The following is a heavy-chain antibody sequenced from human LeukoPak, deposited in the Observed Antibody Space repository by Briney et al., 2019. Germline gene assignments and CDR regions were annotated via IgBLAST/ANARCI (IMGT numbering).Heavy chain of an antibody. D-gene: IGHD3-22*01. V-gene: IGHV1-2*02. Sequence: ASVKVSCKASGYTFTGYYMHWVRQVPGQGLEWVGWINPNSGGTNYAQKFQGRVTMTRDTSISTAYMELSRLRSDDTAVYYCARGGSYYDSSGYYYGSFDYWGQGTLVTVSS. CDR2: INPNSGGT. J-gene: IGHJ4*02. CDR1: GYTFTGYY. CDR3: ARGGSYYDSSGYYYGSFDY.